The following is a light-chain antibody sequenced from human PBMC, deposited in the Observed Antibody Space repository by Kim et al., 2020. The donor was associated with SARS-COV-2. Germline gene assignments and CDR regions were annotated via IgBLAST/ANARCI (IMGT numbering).Light chain of an antibody. Sequence: EIVMTQSPATLSVSPGERATLSCRASQSVSSNLAWYQQKPGQAPRLLIYGASTRATGIPARFTGSGSATEFTLTISSLQSEDFAVYYCQQYNNWPTLTFGGGTKVDIK. CDR3: QQYNNWPTLT. CDR1: QSVSSN. J-gene: IGKJ4*01. V-gene: IGKV3-15*01. CDR2: GAS.